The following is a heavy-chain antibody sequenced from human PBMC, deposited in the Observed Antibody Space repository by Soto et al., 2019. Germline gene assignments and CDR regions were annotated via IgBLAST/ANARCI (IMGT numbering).Heavy chain of an antibody. D-gene: IGHD5-18*01. CDR1: GGSISSSSYY. CDR3: ACIFSGGYSYGFNYYGMDV. CDR2: IFYSGST. V-gene: IGHV4-39*01. Sequence: SETLSLTCTVSGGSISSSSYYWGWIRQPPGKGLEWIGSIFYSGSTCYNPSLKSRVTISVDTSKNQFSLKLTSVTAADTAVYYCACIFSGGYSYGFNYYGMDVWGQGTTVTVSS. J-gene: IGHJ6*02.